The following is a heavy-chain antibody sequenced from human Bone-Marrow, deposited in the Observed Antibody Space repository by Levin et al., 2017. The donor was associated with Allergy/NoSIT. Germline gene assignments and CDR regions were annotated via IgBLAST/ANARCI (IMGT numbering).Heavy chain of an antibody. Sequence: LSLTCAASGFPFRSNGMHWVRQAPGKGLEWVAVIYYDGSYKYYADSVKGRFTISRDNSKDTLYLQMNSLRAEDTAVYYCALAGYSSTLLPYYLDSWGLGTLVTVSS. D-gene: IGHD6-13*01. V-gene: IGHV3-33*01. J-gene: IGHJ4*02. CDR1: GFPFRSNG. CDR2: IYYDGSYK. CDR3: ALAGYSSTLLPYYLDS.